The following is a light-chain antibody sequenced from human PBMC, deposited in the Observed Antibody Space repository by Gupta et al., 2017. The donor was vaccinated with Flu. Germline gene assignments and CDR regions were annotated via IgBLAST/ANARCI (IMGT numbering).Light chain of an antibody. Sequence: ATLTCTGNSNNVGYQGEPGLQQHQAHPPKLLSHRNNNRPSGISERFSASRSGNTASPTITGPQPEDEADYYCSAWDSSLSAWVFGGGTKLTVL. CDR3: SAWDSSLSAWV. CDR2: RNN. V-gene: IGLV10-54*04. CDR1: SNNVGYQG. J-gene: IGLJ3*02.